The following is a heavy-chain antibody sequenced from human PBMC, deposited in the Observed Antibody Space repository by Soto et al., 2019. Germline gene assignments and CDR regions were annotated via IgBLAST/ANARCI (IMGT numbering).Heavy chain of an antibody. V-gene: IGHV1-46*01. CDR1: GYSFTIYY. CDR3: ARGGGYYDFWSGSLARTNWFDP. Sequence: ASVKVSWKASGYSFTIYYMHLVRQAPGQGLEWMGIINPSGGSTSYAQKFQGRVTMTRDTSTSTVYMELSSLRSEDTAVYYCARGGGYYDFWSGSLARTNWFDPWGQGTLVTVSS. CDR2: INPSGGST. D-gene: IGHD3-3*01. J-gene: IGHJ5*02.